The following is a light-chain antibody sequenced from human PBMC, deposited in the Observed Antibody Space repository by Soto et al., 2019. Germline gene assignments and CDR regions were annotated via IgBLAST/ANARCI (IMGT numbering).Light chain of an antibody. CDR3: SSQTGSATVL. Sequence: QSALTQPASVSGSPGQSITISCTGTSSDVGAYNFVSWYQQFPGKAPKLMIYEVSNRPSGVSDRFSGSKSGNTASLIISGLRAEGGADYYCSSQTGSATVLFGGGTKLTVL. V-gene: IGLV2-14*01. J-gene: IGLJ2*01. CDR2: EVS. CDR1: SSDVGAYNF.